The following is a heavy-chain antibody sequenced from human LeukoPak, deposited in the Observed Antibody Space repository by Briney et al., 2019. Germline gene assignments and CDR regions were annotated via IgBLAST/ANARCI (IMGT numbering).Heavy chain of an antibody. CDR2: INAGNGNT. V-gene: IGHV1-3*01. CDR3: ARDKAAAGKDYYYYMDV. Sequence: ASVKVSCKASGYTFTSYAMHWVRQAPGQRLEWMGWINAGNGNTKYSQEFQGRVTMTRDTSISTAYMELSRLRSDDTAVYYCARDKAAAGKDYYYYMDVWGKGTTVTVSS. CDR1: GYTFTSYA. J-gene: IGHJ6*03. D-gene: IGHD6-13*01.